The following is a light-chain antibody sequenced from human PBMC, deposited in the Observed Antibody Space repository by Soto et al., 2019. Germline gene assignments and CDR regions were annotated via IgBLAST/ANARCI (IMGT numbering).Light chain of an antibody. CDR1: QSVSNN. J-gene: IGKJ1*01. CDR3: QQYNNWPPVT. Sequence: EIVLTQSPGTLSLSPGERATLSCRASQSVSNNYLAWYQQKPGQAPRLLIYGASNRATGIPDRFSGSGSGTEFTLTISSLQSEDFAVYYCQQYNNWPPVTFGQGTKVDIK. V-gene: IGKV3D-15*01. CDR2: GAS.